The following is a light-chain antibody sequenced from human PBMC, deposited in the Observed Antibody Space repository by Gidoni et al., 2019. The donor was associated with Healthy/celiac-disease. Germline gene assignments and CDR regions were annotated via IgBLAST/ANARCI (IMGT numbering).Light chain of an antibody. CDR3: MQGTHWPPYT. V-gene: IGKV2-30*02. CDR2: RIS. Sequence: DVVMTQSPLSTTVTLGQPASISCRSSRSLVHSDGNTFLTWFHQRPGQSPRRLIYRISNRDSGVPDRFSGSGSGTNFTLRISRVEAEDVGVYYCMQGTHWPPYTFGQGTKLEIK. CDR1: RSLVHSDGNTF. J-gene: IGKJ2*01.